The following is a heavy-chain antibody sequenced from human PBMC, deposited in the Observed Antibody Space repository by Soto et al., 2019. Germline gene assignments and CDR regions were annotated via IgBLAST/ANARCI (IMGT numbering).Heavy chain of an antibody. CDR3: AREVSSSWYGWGWFDP. Sequence: GGSLRLSCAASGFTFSSYGMDWVRQAPGKGLEWVAVIWNGGSNKYYADSVKGRFTISRDNAKNSLYLQMNSLRAEDTAVYYCAREVSSSWYGWGWFDPWGQGTLVT. CDR1: GFTFSSYG. J-gene: IGHJ5*02. D-gene: IGHD6-13*01. CDR2: IWNGGSNK. V-gene: IGHV3-33*08.